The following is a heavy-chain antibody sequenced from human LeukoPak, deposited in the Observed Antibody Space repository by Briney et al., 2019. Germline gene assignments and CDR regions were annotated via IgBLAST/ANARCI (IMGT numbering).Heavy chain of an antibody. CDR1: GYTFTSYY. D-gene: IGHD6-13*01. V-gene: IGHV1-46*01. J-gene: IGHJ1*01. CDR3: ARDWTAHIAAAVTQH. Sequence: ASVKVSCKASGYTFTSYYMHWVRQAPGQGLEWMGIIDPSGGSTSYAQKFQGRVTMTRDTSTSTVYMELSSLRSEDTAVYYCARDWTAHIAAAVTQHWGQGTLVTVSS. CDR2: IDPSGGST.